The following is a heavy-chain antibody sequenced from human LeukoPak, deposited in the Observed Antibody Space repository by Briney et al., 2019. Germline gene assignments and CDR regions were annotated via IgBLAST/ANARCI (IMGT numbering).Heavy chain of an antibody. D-gene: IGHD4-17*01. Sequence: PSETLSLTCAVYGGSFSGYYWSWIRQPPGKGPEWIGYIYWSGNTYYSPSLKSRVTLSIDTSKNQFSLNVTSVTAADTAIYYCARDIYGDYAIDNWGQGTLVTVSS. CDR1: GGSFSGYY. V-gene: IGHV4-30-4*01. CDR3: ARDIYGDYAIDN. J-gene: IGHJ4*02. CDR2: IYWSGNT.